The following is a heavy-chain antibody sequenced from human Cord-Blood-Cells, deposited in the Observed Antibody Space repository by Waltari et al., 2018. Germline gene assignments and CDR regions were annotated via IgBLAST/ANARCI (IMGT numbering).Heavy chain of an antibody. Sequence: QVQLVQSGAEVKKPGSSVKVSCKASGGTFSSYTISWVRQAPGQGLEWMGRIIHILGIANYAQKFQGRVTITADKSTSTAYMELSSLRSEDTAVYYCARDGGLGGDWYFDLWGRGTLVTVSS. J-gene: IGHJ2*01. CDR3: ARDGGLGGDWYFDL. V-gene: IGHV1-69*08. D-gene: IGHD2-21*01. CDR1: GGTFSSYT. CDR2: IIHILGIA.